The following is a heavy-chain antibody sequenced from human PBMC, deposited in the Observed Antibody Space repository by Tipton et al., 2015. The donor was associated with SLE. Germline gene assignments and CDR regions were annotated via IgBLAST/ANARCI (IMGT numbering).Heavy chain of an antibody. V-gene: IGHV4-38-2*02. CDR1: GYSISSGFY. Sequence: TLSLTCTVSGYSISSGFYWGWIRQPPGKGLEWIGNIYHSGSTFYNPSLKSRVTISVDTSKNQFSLKLSSVTAADTAVYYCARDSAGDYDFWSGPDGMDVWGQGTTVTVSS. CDR2: IYHSGST. CDR3: ARDSAGDYDFWSGPDGMDV. J-gene: IGHJ6*02. D-gene: IGHD3-3*01.